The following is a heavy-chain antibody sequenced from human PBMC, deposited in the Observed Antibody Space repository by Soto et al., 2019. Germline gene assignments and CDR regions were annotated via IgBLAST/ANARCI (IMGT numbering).Heavy chain of an antibody. Sequence: SETLSLTCTVSGGSISSYYWSWIRQPPWKGLEWIGYIYYSGSTNYNPSLKSRVTISVDTSKNQFSLKLSSVTAADTAVYYCARGGSNYYGSGSYYYLGYYYYYMDVWGKGTTVTVSS. V-gene: IGHV4-59*08. J-gene: IGHJ6*03. D-gene: IGHD3-10*01. CDR3: ARGGSNYYGSGSYYYLGYYYYYMDV. CDR2: IYYSGST. CDR1: GGSISSYY.